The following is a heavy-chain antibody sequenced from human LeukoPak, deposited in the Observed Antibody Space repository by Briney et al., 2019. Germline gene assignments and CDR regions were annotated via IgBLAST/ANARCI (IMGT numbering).Heavy chain of an antibody. J-gene: IGHJ3*02. CDR3: ARGASVVAGSDNAFDI. V-gene: IGHV3-21*05. CDR2: ISSSSIYI. Sequence: GGSLRLSCAASGFTFSSYEMNWVRQAPGKGLEWVSYISSSSIYIYYADSVKGRFTISRDNAKKSVHLQMNSLRAEDTAVYYCARGASVVAGSDNAFDIWGQGTMVTVSS. CDR1: GFTFSSYE. D-gene: IGHD6-19*01.